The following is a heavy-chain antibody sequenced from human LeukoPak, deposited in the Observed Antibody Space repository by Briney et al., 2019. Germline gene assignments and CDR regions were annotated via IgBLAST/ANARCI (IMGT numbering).Heavy chain of an antibody. CDR2: ISGSGCST. CDR3: AKDHTHAPYHWFDP. D-gene: IGHD2-2*01. Sequence: GGSLRLSCAASGFTFSSYAMNWVRQAPGKGLEWVAAISGSGCSTYYADSVTGRLTISRDNSKNKLYLQMNSLRAEDMAVYYCAKDHTHAPYHWFDPWGQGSLVTVYS. V-gene: IGHV3-23*01. CDR1: GFTFSSYA. J-gene: IGHJ5*02.